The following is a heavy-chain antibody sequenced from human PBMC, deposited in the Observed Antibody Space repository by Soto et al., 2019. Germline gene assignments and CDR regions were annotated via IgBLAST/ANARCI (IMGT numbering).Heavy chain of an antibody. J-gene: IGHJ4*02. CDR1: GYTFTSYY. CDR2: INPSGGST. D-gene: IGHD5-12*01. CDR3: ARARGDGYNYYFDY. V-gene: IGHV1-46*01. Sequence: QVQLVQSGAEVKKPGASVKVSCKASGYTFTSYYMHWVRQAPGQGLEWMGIINPSGGSTSYAQKFQGRVTITADESTSTAYMELSSLRSEDTAVYYCARARGDGYNYYFDYWGQGTLVTVSS.